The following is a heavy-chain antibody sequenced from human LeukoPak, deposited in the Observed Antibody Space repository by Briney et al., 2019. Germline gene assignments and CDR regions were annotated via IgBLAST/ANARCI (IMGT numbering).Heavy chain of an antibody. J-gene: IGHJ4*02. CDR3: ARLRGSSSYLYYFDY. CDR1: GGTFSSYA. Sequence: SVKVSCKASGGTFSSYAISWVRQAPGQGLEWMGGIIPIFGTANYAQKFQGRVTITADESTSTAYMGLSSLRSEDTAVYYCARLRGSSSYLYYFDYWGQGTLVTVSS. V-gene: IGHV1-69*01. D-gene: IGHD6-6*01. CDR2: IIPIFGTA.